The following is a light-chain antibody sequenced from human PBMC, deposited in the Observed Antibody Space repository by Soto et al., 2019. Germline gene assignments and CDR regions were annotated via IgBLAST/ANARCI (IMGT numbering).Light chain of an antibody. CDR1: KSDIGVYDF. J-gene: IGLJ1*01. Sequence: QSALTQPPSASGSPGQSVTISCSGTKSDIGVYDFVSWYQHHPGKAPRLIIYEVVQWPSGVPDRFSGSKSGNTASLTVSGRQAADEADYFCKSYAGSNTYVFGSGTKVTVL. V-gene: IGLV2-8*01. CDR2: EVV. CDR3: KSYAGSNTYV.